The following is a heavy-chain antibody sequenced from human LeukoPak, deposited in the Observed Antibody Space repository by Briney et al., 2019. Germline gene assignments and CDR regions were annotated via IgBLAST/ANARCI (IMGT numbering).Heavy chain of an antibody. CDR2: IYYSGST. J-gene: IGHJ6*02. CDR3: AREYVVPAAIGGYYYYGMDV. Sequence: SETLSLTCTVSGVSISSADYYWSWIRQPPGKGLEWIGYIYYSGSTYYNPSLKSRVTMSVDTSENQFSLKLSSVTAADTAVYYCAREYVVPAAIGGYYYYGMDVWGQGTTVTVSS. CDR1: GVSISSADYY. V-gene: IGHV4-30-4*02. D-gene: IGHD2-2*01.